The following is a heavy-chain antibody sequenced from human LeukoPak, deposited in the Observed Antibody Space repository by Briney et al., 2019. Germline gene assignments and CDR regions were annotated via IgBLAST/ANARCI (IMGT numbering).Heavy chain of an antibody. Sequence: GGSLRLSCAASGFTFDDYAMHWVRQAPGKGLEWVSGISWNSGSIGYADSVKGRFTISRDNAKNSLYLQMNSLRAEDTALYYCAKDTGYSSGWYDYWGQGTLVTVSA. CDR1: GFTFDDYA. CDR2: ISWNSGSI. D-gene: IGHD6-19*01. CDR3: AKDTGYSSGWYDY. V-gene: IGHV3-9*01. J-gene: IGHJ4*02.